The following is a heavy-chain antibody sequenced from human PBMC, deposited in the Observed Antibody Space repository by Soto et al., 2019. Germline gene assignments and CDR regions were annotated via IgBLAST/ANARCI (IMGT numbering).Heavy chain of an antibody. J-gene: IGHJ4*02. CDR2: ISAHNGNT. CDR1: GYAFTTYG. Sequence: QVHLVQSGAEVKKPGASVKVSCKGSGYAFTTYGITWVRQAPGQGLEWMGWISAHNGNTNYAQKXXGXXXXXXXXSXXXXXXXXXSXRSDDTAVYXXARGRYGDYWGQGALVTVSS. D-gene: IGHD1-1*01. V-gene: IGHV1-18*01. CDR3: ARGRYGDY.